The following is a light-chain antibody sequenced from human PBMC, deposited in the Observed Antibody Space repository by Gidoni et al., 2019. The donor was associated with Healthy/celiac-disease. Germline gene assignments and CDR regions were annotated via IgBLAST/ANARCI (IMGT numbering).Light chain of an antibody. CDR2: AAS. V-gene: IGKV1-39*01. CDR3: QQSYSTLLT. J-gene: IGKJ4*01. Sequence: DIQMTHSPSSLSASVGARVTITCLASQSIVSYLNWYQQKTGQAPKLLIYAASNLQSGVPSRFSGSGSRTDFTLTISSLQAEDFATYYCQQSYSTLLTFGGGTKVEIK. CDR1: QSIVSY.